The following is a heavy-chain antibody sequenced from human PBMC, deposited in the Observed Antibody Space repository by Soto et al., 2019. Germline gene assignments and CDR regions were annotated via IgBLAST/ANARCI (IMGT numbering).Heavy chain of an antibody. J-gene: IGHJ6*02. Sequence: QVQLVESGGGVVQPGRSLRLSCAASGFTFSSYGMHWVRQAPGKGLEWVAVISYDGSNKYYADSVKGRFTISRDNSKNTLYLQRNSLRAEDTAVYYCAKDYKGSSSWYVGPQGDYYYGMDVWGQGTTVTVSS. CDR1: GFTFSSYG. D-gene: IGHD6-13*01. CDR3: AKDYKGSSSWYVGPQGDYYYGMDV. V-gene: IGHV3-30*18. CDR2: ISYDGSNK.